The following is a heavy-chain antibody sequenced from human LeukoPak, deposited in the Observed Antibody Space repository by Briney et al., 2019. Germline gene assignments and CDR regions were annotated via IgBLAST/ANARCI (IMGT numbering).Heavy chain of an antibody. Sequence: SETLSLTCAVYGGSFSGYYWSWIRQPPGKGLEWIGEINHSGSTNYNPSLKSRVTISVDTSKNQFSLKLSSVTAADTAVYYCARGRVYHYDSSGYYATRPNFDYWGQGTLVTVSS. CDR3: ARGRVYHYDSSGYYATRPNFDY. D-gene: IGHD3-22*01. V-gene: IGHV4-34*01. CDR1: GGSFSGYY. J-gene: IGHJ4*02. CDR2: INHSGST.